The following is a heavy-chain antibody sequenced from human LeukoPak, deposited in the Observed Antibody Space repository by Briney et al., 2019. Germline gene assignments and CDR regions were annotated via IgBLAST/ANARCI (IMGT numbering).Heavy chain of an antibody. V-gene: IGHV1-3*01. CDR1: GYTFSTYI. Sequence: ASVKVPCKASGYTFSTYIMHWVRQAPGQSLEWMGWINPGNGDTKYSQNFQGRVTISTDTSATTAYMELSSLRSEDTAVYYCARDIDRVFNWFDPWGPGTLVTVSS. CDR3: ARDIDRVFNWFDP. CDR2: INPGNGDT. J-gene: IGHJ5*02. D-gene: IGHD6-13*01.